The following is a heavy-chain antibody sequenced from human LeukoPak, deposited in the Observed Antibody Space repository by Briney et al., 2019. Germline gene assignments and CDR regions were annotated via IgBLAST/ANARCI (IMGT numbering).Heavy chain of an antibody. D-gene: IGHD6-19*01. Sequence: SETLSLTCAVSGGSISSSNWWSWVRQPPGKGLEWIGEIYHSGSTNYNPSLKSRVTISVDKSKNQFSLKLSSVTAADTAVYYCASKNSGWLYFDYWGQGTLVTVSS. CDR1: GGSISSSNW. CDR2: IYHSGST. V-gene: IGHV4-4*02. CDR3: ASKNSGWLYFDY. J-gene: IGHJ4*02.